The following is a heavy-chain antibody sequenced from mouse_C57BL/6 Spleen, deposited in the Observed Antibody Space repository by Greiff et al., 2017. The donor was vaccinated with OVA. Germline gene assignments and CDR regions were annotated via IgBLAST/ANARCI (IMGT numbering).Heavy chain of an antibody. CDR2: IWWNDDK. CDR1: GFSLSTSNMG. J-gene: IGHJ3*01. D-gene: IGHD1-1*01. CDR3: AQIAQDYGSSYWCAD. V-gene: IGHV8-5*01. Sequence: QVTLKVSGPGILQPSQTLSLTCSFSGFSLSTSNMGIGWIRQPSGKGLEWLAHIWWNDDKYYNPSLKSRLTISKDTSNNQGFIKITSVDTTDTATDYGAQIAQDYGSSYWCADWGQGTLVTVSA.